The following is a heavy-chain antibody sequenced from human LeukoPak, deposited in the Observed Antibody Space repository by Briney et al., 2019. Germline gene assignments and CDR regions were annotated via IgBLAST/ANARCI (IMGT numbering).Heavy chain of an antibody. V-gene: IGHV4-34*01. Sequence: SETLSLTCAVYGGSFSGYYWSWIRQPPGKGLEWIGEINHSGSTNYNPSLKSRVTISVDTSKNQFSLKLSSVTAADTAVYYCARRYYYYYGTDVWGKGTTVTVSS. CDR1: GGSFSGYY. J-gene: IGHJ6*04. CDR2: INHSGST. CDR3: ARRYYYYYGTDV.